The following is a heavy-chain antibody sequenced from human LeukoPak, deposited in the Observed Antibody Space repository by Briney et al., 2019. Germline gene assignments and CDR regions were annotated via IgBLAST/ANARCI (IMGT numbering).Heavy chain of an antibody. CDR3: ARGGVTYYYDSSGSSGAFDI. V-gene: IGHV1-46*01. D-gene: IGHD3-22*01. CDR2: INPSGGST. CDR1: GYTFTSYY. Sequence: GASVKVSCKASGYTFTSYYMHWVRQAPGQGLEWMGIINPSGGSTSYAQKFQGRVTMTRDTSTSTVYMELSSLRSEDTAVYYCARGGVTYYYDSSGSSGAFDIWGQGTLVTVSS. J-gene: IGHJ3*02.